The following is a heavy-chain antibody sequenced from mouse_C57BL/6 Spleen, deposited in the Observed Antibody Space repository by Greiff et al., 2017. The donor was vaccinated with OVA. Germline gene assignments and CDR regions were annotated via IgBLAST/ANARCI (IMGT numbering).Heavy chain of an antibody. V-gene: IGHV1-15*01. CDR2: IDPETGGT. CDR1: GYTFTDYE. J-gene: IGHJ2*01. Sequence: QVQLKQSGAELVRPGASVTLSCKASGYTFTDYEMHWVKQTPVHGLEWIGAIDPETGGTAYNQKFKGKAILTADKSSSTAYMELRSLTSEDSAVYYCTRWGRGDYFDYWGQGTTLTVFS. CDR3: TRWGRGDYFDY.